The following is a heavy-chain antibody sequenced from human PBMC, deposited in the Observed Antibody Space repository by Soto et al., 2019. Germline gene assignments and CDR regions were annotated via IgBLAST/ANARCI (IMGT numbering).Heavy chain of an antibody. CDR2: SA. V-gene: IGHV1-69*01. Sequence: QVQLVQSGAEVKKPGSSVKVSCKASGGTFSIYTISWVRQAPGQGLEWMGGSANSAQKFQGRLTVTADEPTSTVSLEWSSLTSEDTAVYYCAREGPPDIAGFAPGGKGPLVSVSP. J-gene: IGHJ5*02. CDR1: GGTFSIYT. D-gene: IGHD2-15*01. CDR3: AREGPPDIAGFAP.